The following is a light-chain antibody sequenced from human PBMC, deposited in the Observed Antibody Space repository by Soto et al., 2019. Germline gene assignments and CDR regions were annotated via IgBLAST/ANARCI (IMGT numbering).Light chain of an antibody. Sequence: DLPMTQSPSSLSASLGDRITITCRTSQSVRSYLNWYQEKSGKAPKLLIYAASTLQDGVPSRFTGSGSGTDFTLTISSLQPDDFAPYFCQQTFSPPSTFGQGT. CDR2: AAS. J-gene: IGKJ2*01. V-gene: IGKV1-39*01. CDR1: QSVRSY. CDR3: QQTFSPPST.